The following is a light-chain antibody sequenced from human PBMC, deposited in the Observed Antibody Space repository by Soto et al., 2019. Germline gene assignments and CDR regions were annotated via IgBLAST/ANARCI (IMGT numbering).Light chain of an antibody. CDR2: GAS. CDR3: QQYNNWPRT. J-gene: IGKJ1*01. CDR1: QSVRSN. Sequence: VMPQSPATLSVSPGERAPLSCRASQSVRSNLAWYQQKPGQAPRLLIYGASTRATGIPARFSGSGSGKEGTLTISSLQSEEVAVDYCQQYNNWPRTFGQGTKVDIK. V-gene: IGKV3-15*01.